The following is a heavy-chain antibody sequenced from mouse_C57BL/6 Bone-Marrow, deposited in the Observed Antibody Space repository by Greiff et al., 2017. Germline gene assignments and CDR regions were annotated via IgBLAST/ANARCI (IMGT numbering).Heavy chain of an antibody. Sequence: EVKLMESGGDLVKPGGSLKLSCAASGFTFSSYGMSWVRQTPDKRLEWVATISSGGSYTYYPDSVKGRFTISRDNAKNTLYLQMSSLKSEDTAMYYCARQREPGDFDYWGQGTTLTVSS. CDR2: ISSGGSYT. CDR3: ARQREPGDFDY. J-gene: IGHJ2*01. V-gene: IGHV5-6*01. CDR1: GFTFSSYG.